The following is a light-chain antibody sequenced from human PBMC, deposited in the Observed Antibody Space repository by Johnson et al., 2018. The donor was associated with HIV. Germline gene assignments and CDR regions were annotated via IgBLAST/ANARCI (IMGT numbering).Light chain of an antibody. V-gene: IGLV1-51*01. CDR2: DNN. Sequence: SVLTQPPSVSAAPGQKVTISCSGSRSTIGNNYVSWYQQLPRTVPKLLIYDNNKRPSGTPDRFSGSQSGTSATLGITGLQTGDEADYYCGTRDSSLRSGFFGAGTKVTVL. J-gene: IGLJ1*01. CDR3: GTRDSSLRSGF. CDR1: RSTIGNNY.